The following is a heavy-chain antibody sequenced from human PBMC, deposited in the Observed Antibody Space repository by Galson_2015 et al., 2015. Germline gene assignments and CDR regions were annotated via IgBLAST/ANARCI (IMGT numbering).Heavy chain of an antibody. V-gene: IGHV3-9*01. CDR2: ISWNSGSI. CDR3: VKGVGGDSSPPQFDY. J-gene: IGHJ4*02. Sequence: SLRLSCAASGFTFDDYAMHWVRQAPGKGLEWVSGISWNSGSIAYADSVRGRFRISRDNAKNSLFLQMNSLRPEDTALYYCVKGVGGDSSPPQFDYWGQGTLVTVS. D-gene: IGHD3-16*01. CDR1: GFTFDDYA.